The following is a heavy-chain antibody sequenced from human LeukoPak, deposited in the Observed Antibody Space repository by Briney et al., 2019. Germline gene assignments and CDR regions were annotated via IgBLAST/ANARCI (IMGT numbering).Heavy chain of an antibody. V-gene: IGHV3-48*01. J-gene: IGHJ4*02. D-gene: IGHD3-9*01. CDR3: ARVDPFDY. CDR2: ISTTSSTI. Sequence: GGSLRLSCAASGFTFGTYSMNWVRQAPGKGLEWVSFISTTSSTIYYADSVKGRFSISRDNAKNSLYLQMTSLRAEDTAIYYCARVDPFDYWGQGTLVIVSS. CDR1: GFTFGTYS.